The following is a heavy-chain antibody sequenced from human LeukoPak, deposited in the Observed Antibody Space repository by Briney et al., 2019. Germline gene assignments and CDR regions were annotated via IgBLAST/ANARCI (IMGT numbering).Heavy chain of an antibody. V-gene: IGHV4-39*01. CDR3: ATGSVTTRYYYFFHMDV. Sequence: PSETLSPTCTVSGGSINSTRYYWGWIRQPPGKGLEWIGSIYYSGNSYYNPSLKSRVTISVDTSKSQFSLKLTSVTAADTAVYSCATGSVTTRYYYFFHMDVWGKGTSVTVS. J-gene: IGHJ6*03. CDR2: IYYSGNS. D-gene: IGHD4-17*01. CDR1: GGSINSTRYY.